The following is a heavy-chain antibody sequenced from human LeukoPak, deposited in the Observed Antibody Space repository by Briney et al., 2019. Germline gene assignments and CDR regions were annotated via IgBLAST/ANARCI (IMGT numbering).Heavy chain of an antibody. CDR3: ARVSSYGDYVASPFDY. D-gene: IGHD4-17*01. CDR2: IYYSGTT. CDR1: GGSISHYY. Sequence: PSETLSLTCTVSGGSISHYYWSWVRQPPGKGLECIGHIYYSGTTYYTPSLESRVTISVDTSKNQFSLKVRSVTAADTAVYYCARVSSYGDYVASPFDYWGQGTLVTVSS. J-gene: IGHJ4*02. V-gene: IGHV4-59*01.